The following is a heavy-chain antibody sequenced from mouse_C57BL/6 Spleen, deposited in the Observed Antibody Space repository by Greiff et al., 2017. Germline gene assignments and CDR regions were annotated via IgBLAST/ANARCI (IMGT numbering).Heavy chain of an antibody. J-gene: IGHJ2*01. CDR3: ARITTVVALYVGC. CDR2: IYPGDGDT. D-gene: IGHD1-1*01. V-gene: IGHV1-80*01. CDR1: GYAFSSYW. Sequence: VQLQQPGAELVKPGASVKISCKASGYAFSSYWMTWVKQRPGQGLEWIGQIYPGDGDTNYNGKFKGKATLTADKSSSTAYMQLSSLTSEDSAVYCCARITTVVALYVGCRGQGATLTSSS.